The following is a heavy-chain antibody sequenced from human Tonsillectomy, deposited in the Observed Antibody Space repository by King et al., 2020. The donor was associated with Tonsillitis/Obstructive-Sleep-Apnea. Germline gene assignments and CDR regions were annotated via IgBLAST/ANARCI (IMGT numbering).Heavy chain of an antibody. CDR3: ARGGARYSNPPRAYYYYMDV. D-gene: IGHD4-11*01. CDR2: INHSGST. CDR1: GGSFSGYY. V-gene: IGHV4-34*01. Sequence: VQLQQWGAGLLKPSETLSLTCAVYGGSFSGYYWSWIRQPPGKGLEWIGEINHSGSTNYNPSLKSRVTISVDTSKSQFSLNLNSVTAAATAVYYCARGGARYSNPPRAYYYYMDVWGKGTTVTVSS. J-gene: IGHJ6*03.